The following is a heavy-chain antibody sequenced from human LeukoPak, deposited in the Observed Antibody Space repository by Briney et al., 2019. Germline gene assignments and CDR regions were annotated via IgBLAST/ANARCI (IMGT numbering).Heavy chain of an antibody. D-gene: IGHD1-1*01. CDR2: IRHDESKK. Sequence: GGSLRLSCAASGFIFTNYGMHWVRQAPGKGLKWVAFIRHDESKKYYADPVMGRFTISRDNSKNTLYLQMNSLRVEDTAIYYCASNSRRRTYYYGMDVWGQGTTVTVSS. V-gene: IGHV3-30*02. CDR3: ASNSRRRTYYYGMDV. CDR1: GFIFTNYG. J-gene: IGHJ6*02.